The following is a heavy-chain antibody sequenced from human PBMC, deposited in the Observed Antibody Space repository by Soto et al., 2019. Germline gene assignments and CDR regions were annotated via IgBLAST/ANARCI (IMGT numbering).Heavy chain of an antibody. V-gene: IGHV4-34*01. CDR3: ARSSWFQSLRADLGY. CDR1: GASISGYY. CDR2: IDHSGST. D-gene: IGHD3-10*01. Sequence: QMQLHQWSAGLLKPSETLSLTCDVSGASISGYYWTWIRQPPGKGLEWIGEIDHSGSTNYKPSLKSRVTMSGDTSKSQVTLQLTSMTAADTAIYYCARSSWFQSLRADLGYWGQGTLVNVSS. J-gene: IGHJ4*02.